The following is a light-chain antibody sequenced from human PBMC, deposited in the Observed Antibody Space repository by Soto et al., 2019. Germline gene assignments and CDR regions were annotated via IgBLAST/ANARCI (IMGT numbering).Light chain of an antibody. CDR3: QQYHNWPPWT. CDR1: QSVSSN. V-gene: IGKV3-15*01. J-gene: IGKJ1*01. CDR2: GAS. Sequence: TLSLSPGERATLSCRASQSVSSNLAWYQQKPGQAPRLLIYGASTRATGIPARFSGSGSGAEFTLTISSLQSEDFAVYYCQQYHNWPPWTFGQGTKVDIK.